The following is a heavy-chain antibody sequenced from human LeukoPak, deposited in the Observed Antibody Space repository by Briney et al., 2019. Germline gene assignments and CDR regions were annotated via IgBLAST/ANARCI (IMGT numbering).Heavy chain of an antibody. CDR3: ARSPYSGSYGPFDY. CDR1: GFTLSNYL. V-gene: IGHV3-7*04. Sequence: GGSLRLSCAASGFTLSNYLMNWVRQAPGKWLEWVANMKHDGSEKSYVDSVKGRFTISRDDAKNSLYLQMNSLRAEDTALYYCARSPYSGSYGPFDYWGQGTLVTVSS. CDR2: MKHDGSEK. D-gene: IGHD1-26*01. J-gene: IGHJ4*02.